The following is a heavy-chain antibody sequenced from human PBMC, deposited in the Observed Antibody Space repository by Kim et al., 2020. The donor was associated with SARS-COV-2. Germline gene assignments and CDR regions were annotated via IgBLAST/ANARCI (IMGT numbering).Heavy chain of an antibody. Sequence: SETLSLTCTVSGGSISSHYWRWIRQSPGKGLEWIGYIYYSGSTHYNPSLESRVTISVDTSKNQFSLKLSSVTAADTAVYYCARKIAGGGTVFDYWGQGTLVTVSS. V-gene: IGHV4-59*11. D-gene: IGHD6-13*01. J-gene: IGHJ4*02. CDR3: ARKIAGGGTVFDY. CDR1: GGSISSHY. CDR2: IYYSGST.